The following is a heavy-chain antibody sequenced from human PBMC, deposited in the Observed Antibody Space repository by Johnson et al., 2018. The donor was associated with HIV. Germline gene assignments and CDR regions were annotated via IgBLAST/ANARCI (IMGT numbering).Heavy chain of an antibody. Sequence: VQLVESGGGVVQPGRSLRLSCAASGFTFSSQVMNWVRQAPGKGLEWVSGISGSGGNTYYADSVKGRFTISRDNSKNTLYFQMNSLRAEDTAVYYCVNTYSGSWYDAFDIWGQGTLVTVSS. CDR2: ISGSGGNT. V-gene: IGHV3-23*04. CDR3: VNTYSGSWYDAFDI. J-gene: IGHJ3*02. D-gene: IGHD6-13*01. CDR1: GFTFSSQV.